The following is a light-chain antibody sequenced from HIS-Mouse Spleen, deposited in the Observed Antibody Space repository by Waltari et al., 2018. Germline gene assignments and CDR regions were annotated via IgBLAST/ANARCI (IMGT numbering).Light chain of an antibody. V-gene: IGLV2-8*01. CDR3: SSYAGSNNYV. CDR2: EVS. J-gene: IGLJ1*01. CDR1: SSDVGGYNY. Sequence: QSALTQPPSASGSPGQSVTISCTGTSSDVGGYNYVSWYQQHPGKAPKLMIYEVSKRPSWFPDRFSGSKSGNTASLTVSGLQAEDEADYYCSSYAGSNNYVFGTGTKVTVL.